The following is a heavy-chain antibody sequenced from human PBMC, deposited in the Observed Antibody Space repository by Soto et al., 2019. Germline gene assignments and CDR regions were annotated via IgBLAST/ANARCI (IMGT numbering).Heavy chain of an antibody. CDR1: GYTFTSYA. V-gene: IGHV1-18*01. J-gene: IGHJ6*02. D-gene: IGHD3-16*01. CDR2: INTYNGNT. CDR3: AMVDVYVTPSPQDV. Sequence: ASVKVSCKASGYTFTSYAMHCVRQAPGQRLEWMGWINTYNGNTNYAQNLQGRVTLTTDTSTSTAYMELRSLRSNDTAIYYCAMVDVYVTPSPQDVWGQGTTVTVSS.